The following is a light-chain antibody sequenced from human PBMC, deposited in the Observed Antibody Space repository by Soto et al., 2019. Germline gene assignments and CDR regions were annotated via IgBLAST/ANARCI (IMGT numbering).Light chain of an antibody. CDR2: DVS. CDR3: GSYTSSSTRV. V-gene: IGLV2-14*01. J-gene: IGLJ1*01. CDR1: SSDVGGYNY. Sequence: QSALTQPASVSGSPGQSITISCTGTSSDVGGYNYVSWYQQHPGKAPKLMIYDVSNRPSGVSNRFSGSKSGNTASLTISGLHAEDEADYYCGSYTSSSTRVFGTGTQLTVL.